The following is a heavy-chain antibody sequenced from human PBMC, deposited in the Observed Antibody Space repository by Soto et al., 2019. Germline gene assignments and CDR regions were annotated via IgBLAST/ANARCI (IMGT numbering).Heavy chain of an antibody. CDR2: ISSSSSYI. CDR1: GFTFSSYS. D-gene: IGHD3-3*01. V-gene: IGHV3-21*01. Sequence: GGSLRLSCAASGFTFSSYSMNWVRQAPGKGLEWVSSISSSSSYIYYADSVKGRFTISRDNAKNSLYLQMNSLRAEDTAVYYCARGDGSPEDFFWSGYHWVVWGKGTTVTVSS. J-gene: IGHJ6*04. CDR3: ARGDGSPEDFFWSGYHWVV.